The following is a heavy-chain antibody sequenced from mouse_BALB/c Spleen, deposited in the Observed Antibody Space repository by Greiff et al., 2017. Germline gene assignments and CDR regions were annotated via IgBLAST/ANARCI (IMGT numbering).Heavy chain of an antibody. CDR1: GFNIKDYY. CDR3: NVYGTHYAMDY. V-gene: IGHV14-4*02. Sequence: VQLKQSGAELVRSGASVKLSCTASGFNIKDYYMHWVKQRPEQGLEWIGWIDPENGDTEYAPKFQGKATMTADTSSNTAYLQLSSLTSEDTAVYYCNVYGTHYAMDYWGQGTSVTVSS. CDR2: IDPENGDT. D-gene: IGHD2-1*01. J-gene: IGHJ4*01.